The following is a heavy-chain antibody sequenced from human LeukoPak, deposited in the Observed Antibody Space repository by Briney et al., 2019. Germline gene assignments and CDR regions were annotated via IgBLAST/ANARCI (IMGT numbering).Heavy chain of an antibody. J-gene: IGHJ3*02. Sequence: GGSLRLSCAASGFTFSSYAMSWVRQAPGKGLDWVSAISGSGGSTYYADSVKGRFTISRDNSKNTLYLQMNSLRAEDTAVYYCAKDRCGGDCQLGAFDIWGQGTMVTVSS. V-gene: IGHV3-23*01. D-gene: IGHD2-21*02. CDR2: ISGSGGST. CDR3: AKDRCGGDCQLGAFDI. CDR1: GFTFSSYA.